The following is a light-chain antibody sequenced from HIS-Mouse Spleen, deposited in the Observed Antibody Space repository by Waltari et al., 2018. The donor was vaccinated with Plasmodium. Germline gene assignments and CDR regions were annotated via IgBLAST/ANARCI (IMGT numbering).Light chain of an antibody. J-gene: IGKJ5*01. CDR2: GAS. V-gene: IGKV3-20*01. CDR1: QSVSSSY. CDR3: QQYGNTPIT. Sequence: EIVLTQSPGTLSLSPGERATLSCRASQSVSSSYLAWYQQKPGQAPRLLILGASSRATGIPDRFSGSGSGTDFTLTISRLEPEDFAVYYCQQYGNTPITFGQGTRLEIK.